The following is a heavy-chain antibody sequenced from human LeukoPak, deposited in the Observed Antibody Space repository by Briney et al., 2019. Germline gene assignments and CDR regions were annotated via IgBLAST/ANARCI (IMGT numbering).Heavy chain of an antibody. CDR1: GFTFSSYS. CDR2: ISSSSSYI. D-gene: IGHD4-17*01. Sequence: GGSLRLSCAASGFTFSSYSMNWVRQAPGKGLEWVSSISSSSSYIYYADSVKGRFTISRDNAKNSLYLQMNSLRAEDTAVYYCAREGSHDYGDFFDYWGQGTLVTVSS. CDR3: AREGSHDYGDFFDY. J-gene: IGHJ4*02. V-gene: IGHV3-21*01.